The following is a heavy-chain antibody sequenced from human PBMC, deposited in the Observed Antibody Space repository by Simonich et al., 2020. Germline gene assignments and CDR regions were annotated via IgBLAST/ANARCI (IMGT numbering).Heavy chain of an antibody. CDR3: AREGLLLDAFDI. V-gene: IGHV3-30*07. CDR1: GFTFSSYA. J-gene: IGHJ3*02. CDR2: ISNDGSNK. Sequence: QVQLVESGGGVVQPGRSLRLSCAASGFTFSSYAMHWVRQAPGKGLEWGAVISNDGSNKYYADSVKGRFTISRDNSKNPLYLQMNSLRAEDTAVYYCAREGLLLDAFDIWGQGTMVTVSS. D-gene: IGHD2-15*01.